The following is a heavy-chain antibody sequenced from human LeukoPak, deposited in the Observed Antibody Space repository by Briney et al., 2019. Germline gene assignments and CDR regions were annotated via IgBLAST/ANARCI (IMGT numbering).Heavy chain of an antibody. CDR2: IYYSGST. CDR3: ARGRWFGEFASYYFDY. Sequence: SETLSLTCTVSGGSISSYYWSWIRQPPGKGLEWIGYIYYSGSTNYNPSLKSRVTISVDTSKNQFSLKLSSVTAADTAVYYCARGRWFGEFASYYFDYWGQGTLVTVSS. V-gene: IGHV4-59*01. CDR1: GGSISSYY. D-gene: IGHD3-10*01. J-gene: IGHJ4*02.